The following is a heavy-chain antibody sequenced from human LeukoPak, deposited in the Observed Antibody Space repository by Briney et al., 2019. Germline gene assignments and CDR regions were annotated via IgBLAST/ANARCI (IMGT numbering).Heavy chain of an antibody. CDR1: GFTFSSYW. Sequence: PGGSLRLSCAASGFTFSSYWMHWVRQAPGKGLVWVSRVNSDGTGTTYADSVEGRFTISRDNAKNSLSLQMNSLRAEDTAVYYCARETTAVGFDYWGQGALVSVSS. V-gene: IGHV3-74*01. CDR2: VNSDGTGT. D-gene: IGHD1-26*01. J-gene: IGHJ4*02. CDR3: ARETTAVGFDY.